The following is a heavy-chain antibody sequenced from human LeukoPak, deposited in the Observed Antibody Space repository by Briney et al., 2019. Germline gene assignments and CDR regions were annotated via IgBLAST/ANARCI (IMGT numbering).Heavy chain of an antibody. CDR1: GFTFSSFD. CDR2: IWYDGSNK. CDR3: AKDGPDPPTRATRYYFDY. V-gene: IGHV3-33*06. D-gene: IGHD1-14*01. J-gene: IGHJ4*02. Sequence: QSGGSLRLSCAASGFTFSSFDMHWVRQAPGKGLEWVAIIWYDGSNKYYADSVKVRFTISRDNSKNTLYLQMNSLRAEDTAVYYCAKDGPDPPTRATRYYFDYWGQGTLVTVSS.